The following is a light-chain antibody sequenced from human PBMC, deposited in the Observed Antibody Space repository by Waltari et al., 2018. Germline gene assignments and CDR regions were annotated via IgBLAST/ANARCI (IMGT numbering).Light chain of an antibody. J-gene: IGKJ1*01. CDR1: QSVSSY. Sequence: EIVLTPSPATLSLSPAERQPPSSRASQSVSSYLAWYKQKPGQAPRLLIYGASNRATGIPARFSGSGSGTDFTLTISSLEPEDFAVYYCQHRGDWPPTWTFGQGTKVEIK. CDR3: QHRGDWPPTWT. CDR2: GAS. V-gene: IGKV3-11*01.